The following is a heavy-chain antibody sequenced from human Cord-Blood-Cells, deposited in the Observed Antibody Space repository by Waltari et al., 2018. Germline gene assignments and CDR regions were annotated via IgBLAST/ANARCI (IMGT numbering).Heavy chain of an antibody. J-gene: IGHJ4*02. Sequence: QVQLVQSGAEVKKPGASVKVSCKASGYTFTSYGISWVRQAPGQGLEWMGWISAYNGNTNYAQKLQGRVTMTTDTSTSTAYMELRSLRSDDTAVYYCARVKRGEVGSSWTLTETNYFDYWGQGTLVTFSS. CDR1: GYTFTSYG. D-gene: IGHD6-13*01. V-gene: IGHV1-18*01. CDR2: ISAYNGNT. CDR3: ARVKRGEVGSSWTLTETNYFDY.